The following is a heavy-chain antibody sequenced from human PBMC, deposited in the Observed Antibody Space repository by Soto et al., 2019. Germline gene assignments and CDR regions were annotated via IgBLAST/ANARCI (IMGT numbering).Heavy chain of an antibody. CDR3: ARANPSYYDILTGYPLYYYYYGMDV. V-gene: IGHV4-4*07. J-gene: IGHJ6*02. D-gene: IGHD3-9*01. Sequence: SETLSLTCPVSGGSISSYYWSWIRQPAGKGLEWIGRIYTSGSTNYNPSLKSRVTMSVDTSKNQFSLKLSSVTAADTAVYYCARANPSYYDILTGYPLYYYYYGMDVWGQGTTVTVSS. CDR1: GGSISSYY. CDR2: IYTSGST.